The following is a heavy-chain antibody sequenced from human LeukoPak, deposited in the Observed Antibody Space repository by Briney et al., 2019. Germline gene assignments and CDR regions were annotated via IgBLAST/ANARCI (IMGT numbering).Heavy chain of an antibody. CDR2: INPNSGGT. Sequence: ASVKVSCKASGYTFTGYYMHWVRQAPGRGLEWMGWINPNSGGTNYAQKFQGRVTMTTDTSTSTAYMELRSLRSDDTAVYYCARDRGYCSSTSCPTLGDYWGQGTLVTVSS. CDR3: ARDRGYCSSTSCPTLGDY. V-gene: IGHV1-2*02. D-gene: IGHD2-2*01. J-gene: IGHJ4*02. CDR1: GYTFTGYY.